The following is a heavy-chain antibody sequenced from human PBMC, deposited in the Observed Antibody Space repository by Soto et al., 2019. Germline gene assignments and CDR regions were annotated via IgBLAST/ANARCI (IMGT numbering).Heavy chain of an antibody. J-gene: IGHJ4*02. Sequence: QVQLQQWGAGLLKPSETLSLTCAVYGGSFSGYYWSWIRQPPGKGLEWIGEINHSGSTNYNPSLKGRVTISVDTSKNQFSLKLSSVTAADTAVYYCARDYGDYIWDYWGQGTLVTVSS. D-gene: IGHD4-17*01. CDR3: ARDYGDYIWDY. V-gene: IGHV4-34*01. CDR1: GGSFSGYY. CDR2: INHSGST.